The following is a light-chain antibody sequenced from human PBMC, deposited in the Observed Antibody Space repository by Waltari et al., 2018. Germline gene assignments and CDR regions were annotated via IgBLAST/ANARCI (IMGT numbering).Light chain of an antibody. V-gene: IGLV1-47*01. J-gene: IGLJ3*02. CDR2: RDF. CDR3: AAWDDSLSGWV. CDR1: TFNILSNF. Sequence: QPVLTQPPSASGTPGQRVTIPSSGGTFNILSNFFSWYPPVPGTAPKPLIYRDFQRPSGVPDRFSGSKSGTSASLAIGGLRSEDEADYYCAAWDDSLSGWVFGGGTKLTVL.